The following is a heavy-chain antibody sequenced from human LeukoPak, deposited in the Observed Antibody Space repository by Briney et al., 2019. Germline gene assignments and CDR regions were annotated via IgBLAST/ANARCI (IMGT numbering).Heavy chain of an antibody. J-gene: IGHJ4*02. Sequence: GGSLRLSCAASGFTFSSYAMSWVRQAPGKGLEWVANIKQDGSEKYYVDSVKGRFTVSRDNAKNSVYLQMNSLRAEDTAVYYCARNWGPLIYWGQGTLVTVSS. V-gene: IGHV3-7*01. CDR3: ARNWGPLIY. CDR1: GFTFSSYA. D-gene: IGHD7-27*01. CDR2: IKQDGSEK.